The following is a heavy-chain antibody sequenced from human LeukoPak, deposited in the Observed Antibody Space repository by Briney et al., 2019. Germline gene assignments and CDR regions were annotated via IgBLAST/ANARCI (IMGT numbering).Heavy chain of an antibody. Sequence: SGPTLVNPTQTLTLTCTFSGFSLRTRGVGVGWIRQPPGKALEWLSLIYWDDDKRYSPSLKNRLTITKDTSRNQVVLTMTNVDPVDTATYYCARLYYYDSRGSLRPLDYWGQGTLVTVSS. V-gene: IGHV2-5*02. CDR2: IYWDDDK. J-gene: IGHJ4*02. CDR1: GFSLRTRGVG. D-gene: IGHD3-22*01. CDR3: ARLYYYDSRGSLRPLDY.